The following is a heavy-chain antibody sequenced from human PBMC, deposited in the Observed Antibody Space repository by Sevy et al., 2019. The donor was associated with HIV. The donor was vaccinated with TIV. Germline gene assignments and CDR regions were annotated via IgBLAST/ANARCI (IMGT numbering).Heavy chain of an antibody. CDR3: AREGCSRPHDY. V-gene: IGHV3-23*01. CDR1: GFAFYEYS. J-gene: IGHJ4*02. Sequence: GGSLRLSCAASGFAFYEYSMSWIRQAPGKGLGWVATLSFGCGKINYADSVKGRFTISRDNSKKSFYLQMDNLRVEDTALYYCAREGCSRPHDYWGQGTRVTVSS. D-gene: IGHD1-26*01. CDR2: LSFGCGKI.